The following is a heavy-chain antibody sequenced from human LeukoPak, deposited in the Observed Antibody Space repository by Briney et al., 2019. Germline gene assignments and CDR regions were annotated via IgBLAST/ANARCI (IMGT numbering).Heavy chain of an antibody. J-gene: IGHJ6*03. CDR2: ISWDGGST. Sequence: GGSLRLSCAASGFTFSSYSMSWVRQAPGKGLEWVSLISWDGGSTYYADSVKGRFTISRDNSKNSLYLQMNSLRTEDTALYYCAKDGGGIRHSYYYYMDVWGKGTTVTISS. CDR3: AKDGGGIRHSYYYYMDV. D-gene: IGHD3-16*02. V-gene: IGHV3-43*01. CDR1: GFTFSSYS.